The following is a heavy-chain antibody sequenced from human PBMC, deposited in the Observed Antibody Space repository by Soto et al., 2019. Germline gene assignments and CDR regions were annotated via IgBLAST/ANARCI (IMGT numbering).Heavy chain of an antibody. CDR2: IYYSGST. CDR3: ARDHYYDSTGYYDY. CDR1: GGSITSYF. Sequence: ASETLSLTCAVSGGSITSYFWSWIRQPPGKGLEWIGYIYYSGSTKYNPSLKSRVTISVDTSKNQFSLKLSSVTAADTAVYYCARDHYYDSTGYYDYWGQGTLVTVSS. J-gene: IGHJ4*02. V-gene: IGHV4-59*01. D-gene: IGHD3-22*01.